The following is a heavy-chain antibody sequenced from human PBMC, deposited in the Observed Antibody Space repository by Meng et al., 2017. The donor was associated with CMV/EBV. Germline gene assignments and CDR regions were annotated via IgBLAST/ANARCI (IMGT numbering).Heavy chain of an antibody. V-gene: IGHV4-34*01. D-gene: IGHD4-23*01. CDR2: INHSGST. J-gene: IGHJ4*02. Sequence: SETLSLTCAVYGGSFSGYYWSWIRQPPGKGLEWIGEINHSGSTNYNPSPKSRVTISVDTSKNQFSLKLSSVTAADTAVYYCASSTVVTDLDYWGQGTLVTVSS. CDR3: ASSTVVTDLDY. CDR1: GGSFSGYY.